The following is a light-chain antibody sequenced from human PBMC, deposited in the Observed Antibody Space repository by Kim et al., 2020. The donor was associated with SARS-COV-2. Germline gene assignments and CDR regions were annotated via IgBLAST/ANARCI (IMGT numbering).Light chain of an antibody. V-gene: IGLV4-69*01. CDR1: SGHSSYA. CDR3: QTWGTGILV. Sequence: QPVLTQSPSASASLGASVKLTCTLSSGHSSYAIAWHQQQPEKGPRYLMKLNSDGSHSKGDGIPDRFSGSSSGAGRYLTLSSLQSEDEADDYSQTWGTGILVVGGGTQLTVL. J-gene: IGLJ3*02. CDR2: LNSDGSH.